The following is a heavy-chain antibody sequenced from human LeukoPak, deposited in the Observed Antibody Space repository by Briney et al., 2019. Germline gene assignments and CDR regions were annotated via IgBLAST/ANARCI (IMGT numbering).Heavy chain of an antibody. V-gene: IGHV3-23*01. CDR2: VTGSGIST. D-gene: IGHD3-3*01. J-gene: IGHJ4*02. CDR1: GFTFSNYA. CDR3: ARENLEFADYAIDY. Sequence: PGGSLRLSCAASGFTFSNYAMTWVRQTPGKGLEWVSIVTGSGISTYYVDSVKGRFTISRDNAKNSLGLQMNTLRAGDTGVYYCARENLEFADYAIDYWGQGILVIVSS.